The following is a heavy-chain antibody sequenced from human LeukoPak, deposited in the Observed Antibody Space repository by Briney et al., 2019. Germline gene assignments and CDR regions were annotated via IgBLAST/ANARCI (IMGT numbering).Heavy chain of an antibody. CDR1: GFTFSSYG. J-gene: IGHJ4*02. D-gene: IGHD3-10*01. CDR2: ISSSSSTI. Sequence: GGSLRLSCAASGFTFSSYGMHWVRQAPGKGLEWVSYISSSSSTIYYADSVRGRFTISRDNAKNSLYLQMNSLRAEDTAVYYCVRFGSLDYWGQGTLVTVSS. V-gene: IGHV3-48*01. CDR3: VRFGSLDY.